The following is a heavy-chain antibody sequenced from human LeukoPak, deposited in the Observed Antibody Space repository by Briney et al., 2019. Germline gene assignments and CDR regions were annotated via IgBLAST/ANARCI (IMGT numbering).Heavy chain of an antibody. Sequence: GGSLRLSRAASGLAYSSYELNWVPDAPGGGREWGSYISRRGSTIYYANSVNGRFTIYRDNAQNSLYLQMNSLRAEDTAVYYCARDPISEGYCSSTSCPGYGMDVWGQGTTVTVSS. J-gene: IGHJ6*02. CDR3: ARDPISEGYCSSTSCPGYGMDV. V-gene: IGHV3-48*03. CDR2: ISRRGSTI. CDR1: GLAYSSYE. D-gene: IGHD2-2*01.